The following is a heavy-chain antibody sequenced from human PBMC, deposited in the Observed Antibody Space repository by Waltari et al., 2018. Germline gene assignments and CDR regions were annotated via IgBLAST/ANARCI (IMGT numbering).Heavy chain of an antibody. Sequence: QVQLVQSGAEVKKPGASVKVSCKASGYTFTSYGISWVRQAPGQGLEWMGWISAYNGNTNYAQKLQGRVTMTTDTSTSTAYMELRSLRSDDTAVYYCARLRSPHLVLRFLELLDYWGQGTLVTVSS. CDR2: ISAYNGNT. CDR3: ARLRSPHLVLRFLELLDY. J-gene: IGHJ4*02. CDR1: GYTFTSYG. D-gene: IGHD3-3*01. V-gene: IGHV1-18*01.